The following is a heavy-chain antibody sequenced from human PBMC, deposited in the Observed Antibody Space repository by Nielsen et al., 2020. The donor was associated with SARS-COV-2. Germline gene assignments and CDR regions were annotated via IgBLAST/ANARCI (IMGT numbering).Heavy chain of an antibody. CDR1: GFTFSSYA. CDR3: AKDGTVTTDLYYYYYMDV. D-gene: IGHD4-17*01. Sequence: GGSLRLSCAASGFTFSSYAMSWVRQAPGKGLEWVSAISGSGGSTYYADSVKGRFTISRDNSKNTLYLQMNSLRAEDTAVYYCAKDGTVTTDLYYYYYMDVWGKGTTVTVSS. CDR2: ISGSGGST. J-gene: IGHJ6*03. V-gene: IGHV3-23*01.